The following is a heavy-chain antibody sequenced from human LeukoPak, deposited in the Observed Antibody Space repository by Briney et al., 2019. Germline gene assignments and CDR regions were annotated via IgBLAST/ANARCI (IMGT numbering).Heavy chain of an antibody. Sequence: GESLKVSCKGSGYSFTSYWIGWVRQMPGKGLEWMGIIYPGDSDTKYSPSFQGQVTISADKSISTAYLQWSSLKASDTAMYYCARTGYTSGWYVGSFDYWGQGTLVTVSS. CDR1: GYSFTSYW. CDR3: ARTGYTSGWYVGSFDY. J-gene: IGHJ4*02. CDR2: IYPGDSDT. D-gene: IGHD6-19*01. V-gene: IGHV5-51*01.